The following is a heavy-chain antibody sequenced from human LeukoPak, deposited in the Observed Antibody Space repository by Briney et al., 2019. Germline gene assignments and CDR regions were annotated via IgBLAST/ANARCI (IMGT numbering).Heavy chain of an antibody. V-gene: IGHV4-59*01. D-gene: IGHD6-19*01. CDR2: IYNSGGGT. CDR1: GGSPSTYY. Sequence: SETLSLTCTVSGGSPSTYYWGWIRQPPGKGLEWIGYIYNSGGGTNSNPSLKSRVTISEDTSKNQFSLKLSSVTAVDTAVYYCARRYSSGWSPTFDYWGQGILVTVSS. J-gene: IGHJ4*02. CDR3: ARRYSSGWSPTFDY.